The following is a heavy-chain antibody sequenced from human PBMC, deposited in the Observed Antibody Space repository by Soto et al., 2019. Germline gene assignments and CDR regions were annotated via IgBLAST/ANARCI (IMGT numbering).Heavy chain of an antibody. V-gene: IGHV4-39*01. CDR3: ARDRSGWNYYFDY. CDR1: VVSISSSTYY. D-gene: IGHD6-19*01. Sequence: PSETLSLTCTFSVVSISSSTYYWGWIRQSPGRGLEWIASIYNSGSNYYNPSLTGRVTISVDTSKNQFSLQLSSVTATDTAVYHCARDRSGWNYYFDYWGQGAMVTVSS. J-gene: IGHJ4*02. CDR2: IYNSGSN.